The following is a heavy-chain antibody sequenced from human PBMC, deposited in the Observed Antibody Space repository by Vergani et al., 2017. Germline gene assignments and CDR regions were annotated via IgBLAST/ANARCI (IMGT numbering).Heavy chain of an antibody. CDR1: GFTFSDYE. CDR2: IRNKANDYTT. J-gene: IGHJ3*02. D-gene: IGHD1-1*01. Sequence: VLLVESGGGLVKPGGSLRLSCAASGFTFSDYEMSWVRQSPGKGLEWVGRIRNKANDYTTQYAASVKGRFTISRDDSKSYLYLQMNSLQTEDTALYYCVRVKGSNWNDHLYDIWGQGTLVTVSS. V-gene: IGHV3-72*01. CDR3: VRVKGSNWNDHLYDI.